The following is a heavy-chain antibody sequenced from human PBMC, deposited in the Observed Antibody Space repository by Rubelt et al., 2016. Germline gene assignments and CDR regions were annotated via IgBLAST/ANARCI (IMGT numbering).Heavy chain of an antibody. V-gene: IGHV1-8*01. CDR3: ARGLI. Sequence: QVQLVQSGPEVKKPGASVKVSCKASGYTFSTSDINWVRQGAGQGLEWMGWMNPNSGNTGYAQKFQGRVTLTRNISISTAYLYRSSLRSEDTAVYYWARGLIWGQGTLVAVSS. D-gene: IGHD3-10*01. CDR2: MNPNSGNT. J-gene: IGHJ4*02. CDR1: GYTFSTSD.